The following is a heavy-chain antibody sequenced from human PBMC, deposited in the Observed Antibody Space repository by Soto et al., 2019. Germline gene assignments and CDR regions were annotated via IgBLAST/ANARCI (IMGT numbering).Heavy chain of an antibody. CDR3: ATPYNDYDY. V-gene: IGHV5-51*01. CDR2: IFPDDSHT. D-gene: IGHD4-4*01. CDR1: GYNFPTYW. J-gene: IGHJ4*02. Sequence: PGGSLKISCQGFGYNFPTYWIGWVRQMPGKGLEWMGIIFPDDSHTTYSPSFRGQVTISADKSINTAYLQWSSLKALDTAMYYCATPYNDYDYWGQGTLVTVSS.